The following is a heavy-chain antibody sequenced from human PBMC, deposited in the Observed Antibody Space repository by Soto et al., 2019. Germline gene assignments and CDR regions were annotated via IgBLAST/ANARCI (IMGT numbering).Heavy chain of an antibody. CDR3: AREYRSGYDSFDY. Sequence: GASVKVSCEASGYTFTGCYIHWVRQAPGQGLEWMGWINPNSGGTNYAQKFQGRVTMTRDTSISTAYMELSRLRSDDTAVYYCAREYRSGYDSFDYWGQGTLVTVSS. V-gene: IGHV1-2*02. J-gene: IGHJ4*02. D-gene: IGHD5-12*01. CDR2: INPNSGGT. CDR1: GYTFTGCY.